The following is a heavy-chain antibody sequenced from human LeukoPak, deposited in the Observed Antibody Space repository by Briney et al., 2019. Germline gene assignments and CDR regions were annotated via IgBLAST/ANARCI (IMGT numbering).Heavy chain of an antibody. Sequence: GASVKVSCKASGYTFTSYYMHWVRQAPGQGLEWMGIINPSGGSTSYAQKFQGRVTMTRDTSTSTVYMELSSLRSEDTAVYYCAKDYYGSGSYYRGDFDYWGQGTLVTVSS. CDR2: INPSGGST. CDR3: AKDYYGSGSYYRGDFDY. CDR1: GYTFTSYY. V-gene: IGHV1-46*01. D-gene: IGHD3-10*01. J-gene: IGHJ4*02.